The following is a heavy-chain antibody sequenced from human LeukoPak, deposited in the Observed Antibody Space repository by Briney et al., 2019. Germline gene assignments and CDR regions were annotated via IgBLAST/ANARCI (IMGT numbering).Heavy chain of an antibody. J-gene: IGHJ3*02. CDR1: GYSFTSYW. Sequence: GESLKISCKGSGYSFTSYWIGWVRQMPGKGLEWMGIIYPGDSDTRYSPSFQGQVTISADKSISTAYLQWSSLKASDTAMYYCAGIYCSGGSCGDAFDIWGQGTMVTVSS. CDR3: AGIYCSGGSCGDAFDI. V-gene: IGHV5-51*01. CDR2: IYPGDSDT. D-gene: IGHD2-15*01.